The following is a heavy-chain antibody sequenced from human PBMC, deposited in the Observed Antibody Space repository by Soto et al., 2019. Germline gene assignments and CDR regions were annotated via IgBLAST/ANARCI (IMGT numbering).Heavy chain of an antibody. J-gene: IGHJ6*02. D-gene: IGHD3-10*01. CDR3: ARDWGDITMVRGVINYYYYGMDV. Sequence: SETLPLTSAFSGCSIVSGNVWTWVRQTPQRGLEYIGEIFHDGTANYYPSLKRRVTISVDTSKNQFSLKLTSVTAADTAVYYCARDWGDITMVRGVINYYYYGMDVWGQGATVTSP. CDR2: IFHDGTA. V-gene: IGHV4-4*02. CDR1: GCSIVSGNV.